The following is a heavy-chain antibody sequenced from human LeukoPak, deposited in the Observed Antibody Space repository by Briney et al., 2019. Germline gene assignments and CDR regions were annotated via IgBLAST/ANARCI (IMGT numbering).Heavy chain of an antibody. CDR1: GFTFDDYA. D-gene: IGHD6-13*01. J-gene: IGHJ4*02. Sequence: GGSLRLSCAASGFTFDDYAVHWVRQAPGKGLEWVSGISWNSGSIGYADSVKGRFTISRDNAKNSLYLQMNSLRAEDTALYYCAKGRSWYYFDYWGQGTLVTVSS. V-gene: IGHV3-9*01. CDR2: ISWNSGSI. CDR3: AKGRSWYYFDY.